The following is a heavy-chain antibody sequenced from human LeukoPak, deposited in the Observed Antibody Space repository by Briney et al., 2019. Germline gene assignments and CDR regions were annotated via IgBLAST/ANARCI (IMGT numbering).Heavy chain of an antibody. CDR3: PRHGVQSPGAYDI. CDR1: GGSISSSSYY. CDR2: IYYSGST. D-gene: IGHD2-8*01. Sequence: SETLSLTSTVSGGSISSSSYYWGWIRQPPGKGLEWIGSIYYSGSTYYNPSLKSRVTISVDTSMDQFSLKLSSVTAADTAVYYCPRHGVQSPGAYDIWGQAAMVTVSS. V-gene: IGHV4-39*01. J-gene: IGHJ3*02.